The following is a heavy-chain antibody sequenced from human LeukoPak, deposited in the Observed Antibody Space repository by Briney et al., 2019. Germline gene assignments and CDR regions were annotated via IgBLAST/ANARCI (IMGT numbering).Heavy chain of an antibody. CDR3: AKETLFGVAWHFDF. CDR2: ISYDGSNK. CDR1: GFTFSSYG. V-gene: IGHV3-30*18. J-gene: IGHJ4*02. D-gene: IGHD3-3*01. Sequence: GGSLRLSCAASGFTFSSYGMHWVRQAPGKGLEWVAVISYDGSNKYYADSVKGRFTISRDNSKDTLSLQMNSLRAEDTAVYYCAKETLFGVAWHFDFWGQGTLVTVSS.